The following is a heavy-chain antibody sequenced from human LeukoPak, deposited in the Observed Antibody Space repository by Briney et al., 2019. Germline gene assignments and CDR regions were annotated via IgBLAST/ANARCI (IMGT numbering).Heavy chain of an antibody. V-gene: IGHV1-69*05. J-gene: IGHJ6*03. CDR2: IIPIFGTA. CDR3: ARGGTYYYDSSGYSSPGGYYYYMDV. Sequence: SVKVSCKASGGTFSSYAISWVRQAPGQGLEWMGGIIPIFGTANYAQKFQGRVTITTDESTRTAYMELSSLRSEDTAVYYCARGGTYYYDSSGYSSPGGYYYYMDVWGKGTTVTVSS. CDR1: GGTFSSYA. D-gene: IGHD3-22*01.